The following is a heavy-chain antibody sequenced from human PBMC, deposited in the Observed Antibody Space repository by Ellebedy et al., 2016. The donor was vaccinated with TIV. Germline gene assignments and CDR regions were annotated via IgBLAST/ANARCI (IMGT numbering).Heavy chain of an antibody. CDR2: IHSDWSDT. J-gene: IGHJ2*01. V-gene: IGHV3-74*01. CDR3: ARSYSSGYYYDWYFDL. Sequence: GESLKISCAASGFTFSNYWLHWVRQAPGKGPVWVSRIHSDWSDTNYADSVRGRFTISRDNAKNTLHLQMNSLRAEDTAVYYCARSYSSGYYYDWYFDLWGRGTLITVSS. CDR1: GFTFSNYW. D-gene: IGHD3-22*01.